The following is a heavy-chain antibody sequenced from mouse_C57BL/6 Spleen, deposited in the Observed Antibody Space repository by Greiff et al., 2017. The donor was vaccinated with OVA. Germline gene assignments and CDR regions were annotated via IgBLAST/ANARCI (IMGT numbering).Heavy chain of an antibody. V-gene: IGHV5S21*01. J-gene: IGHJ4*01. CDR2: ISSGGDYI. D-gene: IGHD1-1*02. CDR3: TRGGVVTFYYDMDY. CDR1: GFTFSSYA. Sequence: EVKVEESGEGLVKPGGSLKLSCAASGFTFSSYAMSWVRQTPEKRLEWVAYISSGGDYIYYADTVKGRFTISRDNARNTLYLQLSSLKSEDTAMYYCTRGGVVTFYYDMDYWGQGTSVTVSS.